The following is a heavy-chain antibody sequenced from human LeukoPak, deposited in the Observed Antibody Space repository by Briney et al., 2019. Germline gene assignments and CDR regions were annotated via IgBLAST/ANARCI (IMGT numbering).Heavy chain of an antibody. J-gene: IGHJ5*02. V-gene: IGHV3-21*01. CDR3: ARDRSGSYPNWFDP. CDR1: GFTFSSYS. D-gene: IGHD1-26*01. CDR2: ISSSSSYI. Sequence: GGSLRLSCAASGFTFSSYSMNWVRQAPGKGLEWVSSISSSSSYIYYADSVKGRFTISRDSAKNSLYLQMNSLRAEDTAVYYCARDRSGSYPNWFDPWGQGTLVTVSS.